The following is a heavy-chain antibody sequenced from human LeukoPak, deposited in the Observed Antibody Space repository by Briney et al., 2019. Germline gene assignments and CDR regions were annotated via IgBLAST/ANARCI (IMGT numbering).Heavy chain of an antibody. CDR1: GFTFSTYW. Sequence: PGGSLRLSCEASGFTFSTYWMTWVRQPPGKGLEWVASINQDGSGKYYVDSVKGRFTISRDNAQKSLYLQMNSLRVDDTAVYYCARAVRSTEGYWGQGTLVTVSS. CDR2: INQDGSGK. CDR3: ARAVRSTEGY. V-gene: IGHV3-7*03. J-gene: IGHJ4*02. D-gene: IGHD4-17*01.